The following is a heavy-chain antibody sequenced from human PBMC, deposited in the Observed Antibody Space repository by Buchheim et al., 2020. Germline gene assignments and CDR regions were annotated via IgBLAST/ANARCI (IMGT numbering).Heavy chain of an antibody. CDR3: ARDNGYIVVVPAAKGSWFDP. Sequence: VRLVESGGGFVKPGGSLRLSCAASGFTFSSYAMHWVRQAPGKGLEWVAVISYDGSNKYYADSVKGRFTISRDNSKNTLYLQMNSLRAEDTAVYYCARDNGYIVVVPAAKGSWFDPWGQGTL. V-gene: IGHV3-30-3*01. CDR2: ISYDGSNK. D-gene: IGHD2-2*01. J-gene: IGHJ5*02. CDR1: GFTFSSYA.